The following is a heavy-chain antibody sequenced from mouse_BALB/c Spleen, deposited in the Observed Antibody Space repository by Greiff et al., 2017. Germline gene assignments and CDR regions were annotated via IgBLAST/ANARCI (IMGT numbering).Heavy chain of an antibody. CDR1: GYTFTSYV. J-gene: IGHJ4*01. Sequence: VHVKQSGPELVKPGASVKMSCKASGYTFTSYVMHWVKQKPGQGLEWIGYINPYNDGTKYNEKFKGKATLTSDKSSSTAYMELSSLTSEDSAVYYCARRYGKDAMDYWGQGTSVTVSS. V-gene: IGHV1-14*01. CDR3: ARRYGKDAMDY. CDR2: INPYNDGT. D-gene: IGHD2-10*02.